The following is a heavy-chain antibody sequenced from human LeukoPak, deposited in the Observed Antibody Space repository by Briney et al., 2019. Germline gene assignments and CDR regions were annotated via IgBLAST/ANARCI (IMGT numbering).Heavy chain of an antibody. J-gene: IGHJ4*02. Sequence: PSETLSLTCTVSGGSISSYYWSWVRQAPGKGLEWVSAISGSGGSTYYADSVKGRFTISRDNSKNTLYLQMNSLRAEDTAVYYCAKTMVRGVIITNFDYWGQGTLVTVSS. CDR1: GGSISSYY. D-gene: IGHD3-10*01. CDR3: AKTMVRGVIITNFDY. V-gene: IGHV3-23*01. CDR2: ISGSGGST.